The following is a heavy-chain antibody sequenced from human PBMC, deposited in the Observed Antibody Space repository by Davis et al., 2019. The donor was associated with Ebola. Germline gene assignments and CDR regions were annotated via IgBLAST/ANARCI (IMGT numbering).Heavy chain of an antibody. V-gene: IGHV1-2*02. CDR2: INPATGGT. CDR1: GYTFTSHY. Sequence: ASVKVSCKASGYTFTSHYLHWLRQAPGQGLEWMGWINPATGGTYSVQRFQGRVTMTRDTSITTAYMELSGLTSDDTAVYYCARPPRGSSGNFPGYTWFDPWGQGTLVIVSS. J-gene: IGHJ5*02. CDR3: ARPPRGSSGNFPGYTWFDP. D-gene: IGHD3-10*01.